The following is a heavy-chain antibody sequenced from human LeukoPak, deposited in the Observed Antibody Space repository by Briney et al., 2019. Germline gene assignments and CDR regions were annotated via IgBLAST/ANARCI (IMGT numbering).Heavy chain of an antibody. D-gene: IGHD6-19*01. V-gene: IGHV1-69*05. CDR1: GGTFSSYA. CDR3: ASSSKGYSSGFYYYYYMDV. Sequence: GSSVKVSCKASGGTFSSYAISWVRQAPGQGLEWMGGIIPIFGTANYAQKFQGRVTITTDESTSTAYMELSGLRSEDTAVYYCASSSKGYSSGFYYYYYMDVWGKGTTVTVSS. J-gene: IGHJ6*03. CDR2: IIPIFGTA.